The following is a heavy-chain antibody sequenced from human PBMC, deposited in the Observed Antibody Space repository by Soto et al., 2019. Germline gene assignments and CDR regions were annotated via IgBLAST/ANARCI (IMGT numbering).Heavy chain of an antibody. CDR2: ISYDGSNK. D-gene: IGHD4-4*01. V-gene: IGHV3-30-3*01. CDR1: GFTFSSYA. J-gene: IGHJ6*02. Sequence: QVQLVESGGGVVQPGRSLRLSCAASGFTFSSYAMHWVGQAPGKGLEWVAVISYDGSNKYYADSVKGRFTISRDNSKNTLYLQMNSLRAEDTAVYYCARDGSTDYGMDVWGQGTTVTVSS. CDR3: ARDGSTDYGMDV.